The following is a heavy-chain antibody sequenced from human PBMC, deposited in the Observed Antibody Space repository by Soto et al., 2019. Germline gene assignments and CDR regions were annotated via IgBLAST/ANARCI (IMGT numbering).Heavy chain of an antibody. CDR1: GFTFRNYA. Sequence: EVQLLESGGGWVQPGGSLRLSCAASGFTFRNYAMTWVRQAPGKGLEWVSGISGGGDETFNADSVKGRFTISRDNSKNTLYLKMNSRRAEDTAIYYCVTDGEADNGVWDYFDHWSQGTLITVSS. D-gene: IGHD3-16*01. V-gene: IGHV3-23*01. CDR2: ISGGGDET. CDR3: VTDGEADNGVWDYFDH. J-gene: IGHJ4*02.